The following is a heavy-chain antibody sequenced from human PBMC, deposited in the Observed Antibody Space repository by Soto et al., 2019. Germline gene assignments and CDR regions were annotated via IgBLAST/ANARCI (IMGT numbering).Heavy chain of an antibody. V-gene: IGHV1-69*01. CDR2: IIPIFGTA. CDR1: GGTFSSYA. Sequence: QVQLVQSGAEVKKPGSSVKVSCKASGGTFSSYAISWVRQAPGQGLEWMGGIIPIFGTANYAQKFQGRVTITADESTSTAYMELSSLRSEDTAVYYCARAYSGYDWTHPPTYYFDYWGQGTLVTVSS. J-gene: IGHJ4*02. D-gene: IGHD5-12*01. CDR3: ARAYSGYDWTHPPTYYFDY.